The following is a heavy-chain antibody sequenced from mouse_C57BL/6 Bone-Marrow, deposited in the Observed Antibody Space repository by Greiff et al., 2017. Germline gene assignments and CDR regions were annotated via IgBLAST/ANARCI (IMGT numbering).Heavy chain of an antibody. CDR1: GFTFRSYA. CDR3: ARDHSNYYAMDY. D-gene: IGHD2-5*01. Sequence: EVQLVESGGGLVKPGGSLKLSCAASGFTFRSYAMSWVRQTPEKRLEWVATISDGGSYTYYPDNVQGRFTISRDNAKNNLYLQMSHLKSEDTAMYYCARDHSNYYAMDYWGQGTSVTVSS. J-gene: IGHJ4*01. V-gene: IGHV5-4*01. CDR2: ISDGGSYT.